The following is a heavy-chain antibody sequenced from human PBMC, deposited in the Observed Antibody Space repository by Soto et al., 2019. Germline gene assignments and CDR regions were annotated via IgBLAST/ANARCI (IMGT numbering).Heavy chain of an antibody. Sequence: SETLSLTCSVSGGSVSNKTYYWSWIRQPPGKRLEWIGYVYYSGTTNYNPSLKSRVTMSVDLSKNQFSLRLSSVTTADTALYYCARTTAVPNTLRSRYFFDYWGQGTLVTVSS. D-gene: IGHD4-17*01. J-gene: IGHJ4*02. V-gene: IGHV4-61*01. CDR2: VYYSGTT. CDR3: ARTTAVPNTLRSRYFFDY. CDR1: GGSVSNKTYY.